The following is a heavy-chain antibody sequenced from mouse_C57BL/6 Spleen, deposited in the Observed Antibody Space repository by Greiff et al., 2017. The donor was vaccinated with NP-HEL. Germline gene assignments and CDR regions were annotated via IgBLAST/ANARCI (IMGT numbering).Heavy chain of an antibody. V-gene: IGHV1-34*01. D-gene: IGHD2-12*01. CDR1: GYTFTDYY. Sequence: EVQLQQSGPELVKPGASVKMSCKASGYTFTDYYMHWVKQSPGKSLEWIGYIYPNNGGNGYNQKFKGKATLTVDKSSSTAYMELRSLTSEDSAVYYSERAPRRRDWYFDVWGTGTTVTVSS. J-gene: IGHJ1*03. CDR2: IYPNNGGN. CDR3: ERAPRRRDWYFDV.